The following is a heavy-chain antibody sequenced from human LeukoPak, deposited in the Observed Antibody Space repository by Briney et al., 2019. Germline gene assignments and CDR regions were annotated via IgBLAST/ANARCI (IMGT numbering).Heavy chain of an antibody. Sequence: SETLSLTCTVSGGSNSSYYWSWIRQPPGKGLEWIGYIYYSGSTNYNPSLKSRVTISVDTSKNQFSLQLSSVTAADTAVYYCARGNIIGPFDYWGQGTLVTVSS. CDR3: ARGNIIGPFDY. V-gene: IGHV4-59*01. CDR2: IYYSGST. CDR1: GGSNSSYY. D-gene: IGHD2/OR15-2a*01. J-gene: IGHJ4*02.